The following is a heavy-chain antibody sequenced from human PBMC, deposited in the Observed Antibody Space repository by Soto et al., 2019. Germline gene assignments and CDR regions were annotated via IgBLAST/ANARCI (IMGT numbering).Heavy chain of an antibody. J-gene: IGHJ6*02. Sequence: PGGSLRLSCAASGFTFDDYTMHWVRQAPGKGLEWVSLISWDGGSTYYADSVKGRFTISRDNSKNSLYLQMNSLRTEDTALYYCAKDNRRSTDYGMDVWGQGTTVTVSS. V-gene: IGHV3-43*01. CDR1: GFTFDDYT. D-gene: IGHD6-13*01. CDR2: ISWDGGST. CDR3: AKDNRRSTDYGMDV.